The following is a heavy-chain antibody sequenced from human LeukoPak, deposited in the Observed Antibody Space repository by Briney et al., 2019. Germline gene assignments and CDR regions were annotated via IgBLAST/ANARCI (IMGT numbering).Heavy chain of an antibody. D-gene: IGHD3-3*01. CDR2: ISSSSSYI. J-gene: IGHJ4*02. CDR1: GFTFSSYS. CDR3: ASPTGSWSGYWDAYYFDH. V-gene: IGHV3-21*01. Sequence: GGSLRLSCAASGFTFSSYSMNWVRQAPGKGLEWVSSISSSSSYIYYADSVKGRFTISRDNAKNSLYLQMNSLRAEDTAVYYCASPTGSWSGYWDAYYFDHWGQGTLVTASP.